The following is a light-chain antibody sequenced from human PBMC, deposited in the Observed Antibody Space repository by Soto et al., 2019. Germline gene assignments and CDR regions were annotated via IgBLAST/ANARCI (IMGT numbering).Light chain of an antibody. CDR2: AAT. V-gene: IGKV1-39*01. CDR1: QTIDTY. Sequence: DIQMTPSPTPLSASFGDPVPITCRASQTIDTYLNWYQHKPGTAPKVLIYAATYLQNGVPSRFSGTGSGADFTLTISSLQPEDFATYYCQQNFNFPRTFGQGTKVDIK. CDR3: QQNFNFPRT. J-gene: IGKJ1*01.